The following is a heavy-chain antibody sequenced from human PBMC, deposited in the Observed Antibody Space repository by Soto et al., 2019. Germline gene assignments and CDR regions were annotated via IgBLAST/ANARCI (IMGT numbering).Heavy chain of an antibody. D-gene: IGHD3-16*01. V-gene: IGHV4-34*01. CDR1: GGSFSGYY. J-gene: IGHJ6*02. Sequence: ASETLSLTCAVYGGSFSGYYWSWIRQPPGKGLEWIGEINHSGSTNYNPSLKSRVTISVDTSKNQFSLKLSSVTAADTAVYYCASFLGGGELYYYYGMDVWGQGTTVTVSS. CDR2: INHSGST. CDR3: ASFLGGGELYYYYGMDV.